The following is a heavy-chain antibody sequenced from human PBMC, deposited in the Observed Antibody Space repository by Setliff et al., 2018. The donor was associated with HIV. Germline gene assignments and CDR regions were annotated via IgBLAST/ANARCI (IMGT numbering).Heavy chain of an antibody. V-gene: IGHV4-39*01. D-gene: IGHD4-17*01. CDR3: ARHRSYGDYDPNWFDP. Sequence: KPSETLSLTCTVSGGSLSTSSFYWGWIRQPPGKGLQWIGSIYFSGSTYYNPSLKSRVTISVDTSKNQFSLKLRSVTAADTGIYYCARHRSYGDYDPNWFDPWGRGTLVTSPQ. CDR2: IYFSGST. J-gene: IGHJ5*02. CDR1: GGSLSTSSFY.